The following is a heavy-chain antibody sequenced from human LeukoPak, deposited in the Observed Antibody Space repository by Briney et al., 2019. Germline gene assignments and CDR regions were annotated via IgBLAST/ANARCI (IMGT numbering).Heavy chain of an antibody. CDR2: IYYSGST. D-gene: IGHD3-16*01. Sequence: SETLSLTCTVSGGSIGSYYWSWIRQPPGRGLEWIGYIYYSGSTNYNPSLKSRVTISVDTSKNQFSLKLSSVTAADTAVYYCARDRSLRSYYYYGMDVWGQGTTVTVSS. CDR3: ARDRSLRSYYYYGMDV. J-gene: IGHJ6*02. CDR1: GGSIGSYY. V-gene: IGHV4-59*01.